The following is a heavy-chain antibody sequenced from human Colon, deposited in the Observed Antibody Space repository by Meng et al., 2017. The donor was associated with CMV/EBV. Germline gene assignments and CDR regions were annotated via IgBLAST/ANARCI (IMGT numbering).Heavy chain of an antibody. Sequence: ISGRDYSWSWIRQSPEKGLEWIGYIYYSGSTYFNPSLDSRLAISVDTSKSQFSLQLSSVTAADTAVYYCARTPGHHDSSGFYYYFDYWGPGTLVTVSS. CDR2: IYYSGST. D-gene: IGHD3-22*01. V-gene: IGHV4-30-4*01. CDR3: ARTPGHHDSSGFYYYFDY. CDR1: ISGRDYS. J-gene: IGHJ4*02.